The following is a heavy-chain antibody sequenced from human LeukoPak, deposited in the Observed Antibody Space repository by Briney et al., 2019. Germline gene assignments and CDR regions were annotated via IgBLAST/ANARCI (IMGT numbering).Heavy chain of an antibody. V-gene: IGHV3-66*04. Sequence: GGSLRLSCAGSGFLFNTNWMTWVRQAPGKGLEWVSVIYSGGSTYYADSVKGRFTISRDNSKNTLYLQMNSLRAEDTAVYYCAKRGSVGTLGHFDYWGQGTLVTVSS. D-gene: IGHD6-13*01. CDR1: GFLFNTNW. CDR2: IYSGGST. CDR3: AKRGSVGTLGHFDY. J-gene: IGHJ4*02.